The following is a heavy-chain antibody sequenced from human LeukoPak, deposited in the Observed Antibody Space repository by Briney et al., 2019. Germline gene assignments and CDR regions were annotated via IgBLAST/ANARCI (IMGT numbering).Heavy chain of an antibody. CDR1: GFTFTSDA. D-gene: IGHD1-26*01. CDR3: ATDRNSGKYYDY. CDR2: TVSRGTT. Sequence: GGSLRLSCVASGFTFTSDAMNWGRQAPGKGLEWVSSTVSRGTTQYADSVKGRFTVSRDNAKNTLYLQMDSLRAEDTAVYYCATDRNSGKYYDYWGQGTLVTVSS. V-gene: IGHV3-23*01. J-gene: IGHJ4*02.